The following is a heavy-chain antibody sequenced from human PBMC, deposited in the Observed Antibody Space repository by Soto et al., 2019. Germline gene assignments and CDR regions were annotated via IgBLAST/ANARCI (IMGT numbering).Heavy chain of an antibody. CDR1: GFTFSNAW. CDR3: TTAGGVATAIL. Sequence: EVQLVESGGGLVKPGGSLRLSCAASGFTFSNAWMSWVRQAPRKGLEWVGRIKSKTDGGTTDYAAPVKGRFTISRDDSKNTLYLQMNSLKTVDTAVYYCTTAGGVATAILWGQGTLVIVSS. J-gene: IGHJ4*02. V-gene: IGHV3-15*01. CDR2: IKSKTDGGTT. D-gene: IGHD5-18*01.